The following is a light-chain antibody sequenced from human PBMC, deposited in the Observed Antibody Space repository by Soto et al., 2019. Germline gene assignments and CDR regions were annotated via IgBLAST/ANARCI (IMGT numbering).Light chain of an antibody. CDR1: QAIKTD. CDR3: LQYNSYPLT. CDR2: AAS. V-gene: IGKV1-17*01. Sequence: DIQMTQSPSSLSASVGDRVTITCRASQAIKTDLGWFQQKPGKAPKRLLFAASSLERGVPSRFSGSASGIDFTLTINSLQPEDFGSYYCLQYNSYPLTFGGGTRVEIK. J-gene: IGKJ4*01.